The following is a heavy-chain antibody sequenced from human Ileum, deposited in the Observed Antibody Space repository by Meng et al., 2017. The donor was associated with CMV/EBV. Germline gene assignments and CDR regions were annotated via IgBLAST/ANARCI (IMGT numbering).Heavy chain of an antibody. V-gene: IGHV4-59*01. CDR3: ARDGYFDSGTYPFDH. Sequence: QPQLAGTGPRLVRPSETLALTCTGSGDSMRRYYWSWIRQSPGKALEWIGYIYYSGNAVYNPSFKSRVTISVDTSKSQFYLKVNSVTAADTAVYYCARDGYFDSGTYPFDHWGQGTLVTVSS. J-gene: IGHJ4*02. CDR2: IYYSGNA. D-gene: IGHD3-10*01. CDR1: GDSMRRYY.